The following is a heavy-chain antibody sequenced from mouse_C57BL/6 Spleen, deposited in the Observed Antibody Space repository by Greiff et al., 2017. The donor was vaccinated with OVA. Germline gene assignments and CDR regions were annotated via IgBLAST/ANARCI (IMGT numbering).Heavy chain of an antibody. Sequence: SGAELARPGASVKLSCKASGYTFTSYGISWVKQRTGQGLEWIGEIYPRSGNTYYNEKFKGKATLTADKSSSTAYMELRSLTSEDSAVYFCARVYYDYSRGFDYWGQGTTLTVSS. V-gene: IGHV1-81*01. CDR1: GYTFTSYG. CDR2: IYPRSGNT. J-gene: IGHJ2*01. D-gene: IGHD2-4*01. CDR3: ARVYYDYSRGFDY.